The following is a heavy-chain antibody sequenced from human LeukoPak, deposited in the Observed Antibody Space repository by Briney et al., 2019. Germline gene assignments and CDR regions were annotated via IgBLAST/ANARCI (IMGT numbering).Heavy chain of an antibody. CDR1: GGTFSSYA. Sequence: ASVKVSCKASGGTFSSYAISWVRQAPGQGLEWMGGIIPIFGTVNYAQKFQGRVTITADKSTSTAYMDVTSLRSEDTAVYYCARIRDGYNDVYDIWGQGTMVTVSS. V-gene: IGHV1-69*06. CDR2: IIPIFGTV. D-gene: IGHD5-24*01. J-gene: IGHJ3*02. CDR3: ARIRDGYNDVYDI.